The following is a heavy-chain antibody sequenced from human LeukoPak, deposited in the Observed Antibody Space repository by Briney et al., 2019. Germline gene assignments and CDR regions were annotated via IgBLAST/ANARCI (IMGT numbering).Heavy chain of an antibody. Sequence: ASVKVSCKAFGYTFTSYDINWVRQATGQGLEWMGWMNPNSGNTGYAQKFQGRVTITRNTSISTAYMELSSLRSEDTAVYYCARGARYSSSNFDYWGQGTLVTVSS. V-gene: IGHV1-8*03. CDR2: MNPNSGNT. CDR3: ARGARYSSSNFDY. CDR1: GYTFTSYD. D-gene: IGHD6-6*01. J-gene: IGHJ4*02.